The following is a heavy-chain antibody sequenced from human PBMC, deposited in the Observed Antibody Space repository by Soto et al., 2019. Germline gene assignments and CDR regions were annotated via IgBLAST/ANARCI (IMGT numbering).Heavy chain of an antibody. CDR2: IGWNSGSV. Sequence: EVQLVESGGGLVQPGGSLRLSCVGSGFTYEDSAMHWVRQVSGKGLEWVSGIGWNSGSVGYVDSVKGRFTISRDNAKNPLYVQMKRLRPEGTALCFCAKDRRGYYGSGSLDYWGLGPLVPVSS. J-gene: IGHJ4*02. CDR1: GFTYEDSA. V-gene: IGHV3-9*01. D-gene: IGHD3-10*01. CDR3: AKDRRGYYGSGSLDY.